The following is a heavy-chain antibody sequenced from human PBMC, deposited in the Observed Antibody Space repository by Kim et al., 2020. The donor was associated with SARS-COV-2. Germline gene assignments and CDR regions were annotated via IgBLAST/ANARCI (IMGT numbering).Heavy chain of an antibody. Sequence: ASVKVSCKASGYTFTSYAMNWVRQAPGQGLEWMGWINTNTGNPTYAQGFTGRFVFSLDTSVTTAYLQISSLKAEDTAVYYCARDWEQQLVYYYYYYMDVWGKGTTVTVSS. CDR1: GYTFTSYA. CDR3: ARDWEQQLVYYYYYYMDV. D-gene: IGHD6-13*01. V-gene: IGHV7-4-1*02. J-gene: IGHJ6*03. CDR2: INTNTGNP.